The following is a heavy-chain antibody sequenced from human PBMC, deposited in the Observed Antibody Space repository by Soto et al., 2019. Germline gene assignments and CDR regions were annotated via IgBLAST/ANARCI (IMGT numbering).Heavy chain of an antibody. J-gene: IGHJ4*02. V-gene: IGHV3-53*02. CDR3: ARSHTAMVTVEYYFVY. CDR2: IYSGGST. D-gene: IGHD5-18*01. CDR1: GFTVSSNY. Sequence: EVQLVETGGGLIQPGGSLRLSCAASGFTVSSNYMSWVRQAPGKGLEWVSVIYSGGSTYYADSVKGRFTISRDNSKNTLYLQMNSLRAEDTAVYYCARSHTAMVTVEYYFVYWGQGTLVTVSS.